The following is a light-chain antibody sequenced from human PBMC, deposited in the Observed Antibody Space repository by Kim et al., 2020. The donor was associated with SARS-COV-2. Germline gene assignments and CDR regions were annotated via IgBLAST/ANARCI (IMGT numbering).Light chain of an antibody. CDR1: HSVTSNY. V-gene: IGKV3-20*01. J-gene: IGKJ3*01. CDR3: QQYASSIFT. Sequence: PGESATLSCTASHSVTSNYLAWFQQRPGQAPRLLIYGASSRATGIPDRFSGSGSGRDFTLTISRLEPEDFAVYYCQQYASSIFTFGPGTKV. CDR2: GAS.